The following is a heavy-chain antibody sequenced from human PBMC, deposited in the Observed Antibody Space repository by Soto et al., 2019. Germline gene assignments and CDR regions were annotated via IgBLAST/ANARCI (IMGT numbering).Heavy chain of an antibody. CDR3: ASSTMVRGVIYYYYGMDV. CDR1: GGSISSYY. V-gene: IGHV4-59*01. D-gene: IGHD3-10*01. CDR2: IYYSGST. J-gene: IGHJ6*02. Sequence: QVQLQESGPGLVKPSETLSLTCTVSGGSISSYYWSWIRQPPGKGLEWIGYIYYSGSTNYNPSLMSRVTLSVDTSKNQFSLKLSSVTAADTAVYYCASSTMVRGVIYYYYGMDVWGQGTTVTVSS.